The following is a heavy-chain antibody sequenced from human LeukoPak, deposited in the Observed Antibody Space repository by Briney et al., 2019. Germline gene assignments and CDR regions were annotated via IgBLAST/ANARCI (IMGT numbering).Heavy chain of an antibody. CDR3: ARDMYSDSWYVFDY. D-gene: IGHD6-13*01. J-gene: IGHJ4*02. V-gene: IGHV3-48*02. Sequence: GGSLRLSCAASGFVFSSYGMNWVRQAPGKGLEWVSYIASSGNSIYYADSVKGRFTISRGNAKNSLYLQMSSLRDEDTAVYYCARDMYSDSWYVFDYWGQGTLVTVSS. CDR1: GFVFSSYG. CDR2: IASSGNSI.